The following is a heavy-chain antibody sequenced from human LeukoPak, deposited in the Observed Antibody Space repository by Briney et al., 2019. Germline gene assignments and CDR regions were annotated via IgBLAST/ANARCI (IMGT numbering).Heavy chain of an antibody. CDR1: GGSVSSGSYY. J-gene: IGHJ4*02. V-gene: IGHV4-39*01. Sequence: SETLSLTCTVSGGSVSSGSYYWGWIRQPPGKGLEWIGSIYYSGSTYYNPSLKSRVTISVDTSKNQFSLKLSSVTAADTAVYYRARLAAAGPIHYFDYWGQGTLVTVSS. CDR3: ARLAAAGPIHYFDY. D-gene: IGHD6-13*01. CDR2: IYYSGST.